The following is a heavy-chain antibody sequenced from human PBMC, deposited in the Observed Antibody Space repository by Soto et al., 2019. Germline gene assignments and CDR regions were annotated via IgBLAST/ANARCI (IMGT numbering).Heavy chain of an antibody. D-gene: IGHD3-22*01. CDR1: GSNFSSYS. Sequence: LRLSCAASGSNFSSYSMNWVRQAPGKGPEGVANIKEDRSQKYYVEHVKGGFTISRDNAKNSLFLQISSLRAEDTAVYYCARSEDRSGLYYWGLGTLVTVSS. J-gene: IGHJ4*02. CDR3: ARSEDRSGLYY. V-gene: IGHV3-7*01. CDR2: IKEDRSQK.